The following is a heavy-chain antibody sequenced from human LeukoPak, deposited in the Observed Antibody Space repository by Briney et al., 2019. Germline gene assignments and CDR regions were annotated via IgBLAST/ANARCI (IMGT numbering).Heavy chain of an antibody. D-gene: IGHD1-26*01. J-gene: IGHJ4*02. CDR1: GLTFSTDA. Sequence: GGSLRLSCAASGLTFSTDAMSWVRQAPGKGLEWVAAVVGAGGSTYYADSAKGRFTIYRDSSKNTLFLQMNTLRVDDTAIYYCAKWDTRKPLNGGFDYWGQGTLVTVSS. CDR2: VVGAGGST. CDR3: AKWDTRKPLNGGFDY. V-gene: IGHV3-23*01.